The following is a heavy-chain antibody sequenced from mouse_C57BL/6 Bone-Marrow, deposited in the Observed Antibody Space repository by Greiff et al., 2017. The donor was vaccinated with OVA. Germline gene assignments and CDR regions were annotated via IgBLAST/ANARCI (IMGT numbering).Heavy chain of an antibody. J-gene: IGHJ2*01. CDR1: GFTFSSYG. CDR3: AWSMIFDY. CDR2: ISSGGSYT. V-gene: IGHV5-6*02. D-gene: IGHD2-3*01. Sequence: EVMLVESGGDLVKPGGSLKLSCAASGFTFSSYGMSWVRQTPDKRLEWVATISSGGSYTYYPDSVKGRFTISRDNAKNTLYLQMSSLKSEDTAMYYCAWSMIFDYWGQGTTLTVSS.